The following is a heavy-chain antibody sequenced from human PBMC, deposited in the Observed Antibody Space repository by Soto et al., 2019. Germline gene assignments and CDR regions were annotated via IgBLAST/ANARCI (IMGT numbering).Heavy chain of an antibody. CDR2: ISYDGSNK. D-gene: IGHD1-1*01. CDR1: GVPFSSYG. V-gene: IGHV3-30*18. CDR3: AKDRWKHRYYYYGMDV. Sequence: GGSLRLCCAASGVPFSSYGMHWVRQAPGKGLEWVAVISYDGSNKYYADSVKGRFTISRDNSKNTLYLQMNSLRAEDTAVYYCAKDRWKHRYYYYGMDVWGQGTTVTVSS. J-gene: IGHJ6*02.